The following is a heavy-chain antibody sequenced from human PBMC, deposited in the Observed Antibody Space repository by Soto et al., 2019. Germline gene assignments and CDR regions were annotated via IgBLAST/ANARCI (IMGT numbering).Heavy chain of an antibody. J-gene: IGHJ4*02. CDR2: IYYGANA. CDR1: GGSIRNYY. D-gene: IGHD1-26*01. CDR3: ARSDSGTFSFDF. V-gene: IGHV4-59*01. Sequence: SGTLSLTCTVSGGSIRNYYWSWIRQPPGKGLEWMGYIYYGANANYNPSLKSRVTTSVDMSKNQFSLKVTSVTAADTAVYYCARSDSGTFSFDFWGQGTLVTVSS.